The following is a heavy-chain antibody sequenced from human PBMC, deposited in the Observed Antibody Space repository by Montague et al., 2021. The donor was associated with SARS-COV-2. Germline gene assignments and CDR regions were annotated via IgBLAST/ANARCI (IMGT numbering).Heavy chain of an antibody. CDR1: GGSISSGSYY. J-gene: IGHJ4*02. CDR2: IDTSGXT. V-gene: IGHV4-61*02. Sequence: TLSLTCTVSGGSISSGSYYWNWIRQPAGKGLEWIGRIDTSGXTXYXXXXKXRVTISVDTSKNQFSLKLRSVTAADTAVYYCARESLHLTGYYNDYFDYWGQGTLVTVSS. D-gene: IGHD3-9*01. CDR3: ARESLHLTGYYNDYFDY.